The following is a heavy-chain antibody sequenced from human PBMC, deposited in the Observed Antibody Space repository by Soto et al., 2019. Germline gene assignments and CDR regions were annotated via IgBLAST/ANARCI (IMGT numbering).Heavy chain of an antibody. V-gene: IGHV3-30*18. J-gene: IGHJ5*02. CDR2: ISFEGSKK. CDR3: AKGGGSSARHFDT. Sequence: QVQLVESGGGVVQPGRSLRLSCAASGFTFSGYGMHWVRQAPGKGLEWVAVISFEGSKKYYANSVEGRFTISRDNSKNTLFLQMNSLRAEDTAVYYCAKGGGSSARHFDTWGQGTLVTVSS. D-gene: IGHD6-6*01. CDR1: GFTFSGYG.